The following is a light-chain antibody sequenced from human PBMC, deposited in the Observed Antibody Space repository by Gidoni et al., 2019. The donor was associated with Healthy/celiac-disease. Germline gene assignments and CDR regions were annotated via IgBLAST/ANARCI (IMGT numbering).Light chain of an antibody. V-gene: IGKV4-1*01. CDR3: QQYYSTPLT. CDR2: WAS. J-gene: IGKJ4*01. Sequence: IVMTQSPDSLAVSLGERTTINCKSSQSVLYSSHNKNYLAWYQQKPGQPPKLLIYWASTRESGVPDRFSGSGSGTDFTLTSSSLQAEDVAVYYCQQYYSTPLTFGGXTKVEIK. CDR1: QSVLYSSHNKNY.